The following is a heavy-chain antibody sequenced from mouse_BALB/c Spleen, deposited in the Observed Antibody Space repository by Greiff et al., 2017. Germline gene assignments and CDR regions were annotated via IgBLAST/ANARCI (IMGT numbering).Heavy chain of an antibody. V-gene: IGHV1-5*01. CDR1: GYTFTSYW. CDR2: IYPGNSDT. D-gene: IGHD1-1*01. CDR3: TREWYYGSRSAY. Sequence: EVQLQQSGTVLARPGASVKMSCKASGYTFTSYWMHWVKQRPGQGLEWIGAIYPGNSDTSYNQKFKGKAKLTAVTSTSTAYMELSSLTNEDSAVYYCTREWYYGSRSAYWGQGTLVTVSA. J-gene: IGHJ3*01.